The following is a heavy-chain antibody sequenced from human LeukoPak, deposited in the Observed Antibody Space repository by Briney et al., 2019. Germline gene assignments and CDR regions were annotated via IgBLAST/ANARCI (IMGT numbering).Heavy chain of an antibody. CDR3: ARVLPGYSSGWSMDYYYYGMDV. CDR1: GGSISSYY. V-gene: IGHV4-59*12. D-gene: IGHD6-19*01. Sequence: SETLSLTCTVSGGSISSYYWSWIRQPPGKGLEWIGYIYYSGSTNYNPSLKSRVTISVDTSKNQFSLKLSSVTAADTAVYYCARVLPGYSSGWSMDYYYYGMDVWGQGTTVTVSS. J-gene: IGHJ6*02. CDR2: IYYSGST.